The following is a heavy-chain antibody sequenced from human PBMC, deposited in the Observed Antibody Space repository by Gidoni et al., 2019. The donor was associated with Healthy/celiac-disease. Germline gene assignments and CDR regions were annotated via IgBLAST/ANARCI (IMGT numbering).Heavy chain of an antibody. V-gene: IGHV5-10-1*03. D-gene: IGHD3-22*01. CDR1: GYSFTTYW. J-gene: IGHJ3*02. Sequence: EVQLVQSGAEVKKPGESLRISCQGSGYSFTTYWISWVRQMPGKGLEWMGRIDPSDSYTNYSPSFQGHVTISADKSISTAYLQWSSLKASDTAMYYCARGTYYYDSSGYYTGAFDIWGQGTMVTVSS. CDR3: ARGTYYYDSSGYYTGAFDI. CDR2: IDPSDSYT.